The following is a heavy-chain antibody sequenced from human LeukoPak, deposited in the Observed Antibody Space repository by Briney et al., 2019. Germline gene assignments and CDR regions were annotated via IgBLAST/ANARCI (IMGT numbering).Heavy chain of an antibody. Sequence: PGRSLRLSCAVSGFIFSGYGMNWVRQAPGKGLEWVAIIWYDGSNKYYAESVKGRFTISRDNSKNTMYLQMNSLRAEDTAVYYCARNFPTVVTSFDYWGQGTLVTVSS. J-gene: IGHJ4*02. CDR3: ARNFPTVVTSFDY. D-gene: IGHD4-23*01. CDR2: IWYDGSNK. V-gene: IGHV3-33*01. CDR1: GFIFSGYG.